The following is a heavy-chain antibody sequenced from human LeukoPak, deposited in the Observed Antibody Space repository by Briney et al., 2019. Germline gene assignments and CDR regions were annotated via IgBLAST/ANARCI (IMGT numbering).Heavy chain of an antibody. CDR3: ARDNRICYSDSRSYYYQDAFDI. CDR2: NSTSCGHK. Sequence: PGGSLRLSCAASGFTFTNYSNNWVRQRQAKGLEWVLSNSTSCGHKYYANSIKDRFTISKDNAKNTLYLQMDSLGAEDTSVYYCARDNRICYSDSRSYYYQDAFDIWGKEKIASVS. CDR1: GFTFTNYS. J-gene: IGHJ3*02. V-gene: IGHV3-21*01. D-gene: IGHD3-22*01.